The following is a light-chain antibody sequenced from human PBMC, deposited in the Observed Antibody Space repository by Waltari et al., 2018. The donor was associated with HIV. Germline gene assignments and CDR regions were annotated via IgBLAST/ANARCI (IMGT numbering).Light chain of an antibody. V-gene: IGLV1-51*01. CDR2: DNH. CDR3: GTWDSGLNAYV. Sequence: QSVLTQPPSVSAAPGQKIGISCSGANSNIRSTSVSLYQQSPGKAPQLLIYDNHRRPSETPDRFSGSKSGTSGTLDITGLQTGDEADYYCGTWDSGLNAYVFGSGTKVTVL. CDR1: NSNIRSTS. J-gene: IGLJ1*01.